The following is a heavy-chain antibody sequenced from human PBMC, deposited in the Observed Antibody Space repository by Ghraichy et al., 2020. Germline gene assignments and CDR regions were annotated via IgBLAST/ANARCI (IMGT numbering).Heavy chain of an antibody. Sequence: GESLNISCAASGFPFTSYTMHWVRQAPGKGLEYVAAISGNGGSTYYAKSVKGRFTISRDNSKNTLYLQMGSLRADDMALYYCARGRSSGRYRTTFFDSWGQGTLVTVSS. CDR3: ARGRSSGRYRTTFFDS. D-gene: IGHD6-13*01. CDR2: ISGNGGST. V-gene: IGHV3-64*01. J-gene: IGHJ4*02. CDR1: GFPFTSYT.